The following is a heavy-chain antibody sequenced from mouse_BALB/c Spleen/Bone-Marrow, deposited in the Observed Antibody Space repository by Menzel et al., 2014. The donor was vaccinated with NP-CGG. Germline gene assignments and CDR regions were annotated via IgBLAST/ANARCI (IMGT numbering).Heavy chain of an antibody. V-gene: IGHV1S41*01. D-gene: IGHD2-3*01. CDR3: ARYDYAMDY. CDR1: GYTFXNFW. Sequence: DLVKPGASVKLSYKASGYTFXNFWINWIKQRPGQGLEWIGRIAPGSGTTYYNEMFKGKATLTVDTSSSTAYIQLSSLSSEDSAVYFCARYDYAMDYWGQGTSVTVSS. CDR2: IAPGSGTT. J-gene: IGHJ4*01.